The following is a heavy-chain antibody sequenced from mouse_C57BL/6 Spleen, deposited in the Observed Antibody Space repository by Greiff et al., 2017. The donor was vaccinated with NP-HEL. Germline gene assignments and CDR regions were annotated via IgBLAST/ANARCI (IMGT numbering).Heavy chain of an antibody. J-gene: IGHJ4*01. Sequence: EVKLQESGGGLVKPGGSLKLSCAASGFTFSSYAMSWVRQTPEKRLEWVATISDGGSYTYYPDNVKGRFTISRDNAKNNLYLQMSHLKSEDTAMYYCARHGSSYSYYAMDYWGQGTSVTVSS. CDR1: GFTFSSYA. V-gene: IGHV5-4*03. CDR3: ARHGSSYSYYAMDY. CDR2: ISDGGSYT. D-gene: IGHD1-1*01.